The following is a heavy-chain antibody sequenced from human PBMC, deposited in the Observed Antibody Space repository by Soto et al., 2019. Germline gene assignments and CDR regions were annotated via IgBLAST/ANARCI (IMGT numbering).Heavy chain of an antibody. CDR3: ARGGSYGDYEGFFDY. Sequence: QVQLVQSGAEVKKPGSSVKVSCKASGGTFSSYTISWVRQAPGQELEWMGRIIPILGIANYAQKFQGRVTITADKSTSTAYMELSSLRSEDTAVYYCARGGSYGDYEGFFDYWGQGTLVTVSS. D-gene: IGHD4-17*01. CDR1: GGTFSSYT. V-gene: IGHV1-69*02. CDR2: IIPILGIA. J-gene: IGHJ4*02.